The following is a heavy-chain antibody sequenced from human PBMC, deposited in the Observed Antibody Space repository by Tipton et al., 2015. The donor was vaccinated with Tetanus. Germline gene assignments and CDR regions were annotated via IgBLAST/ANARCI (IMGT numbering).Heavy chain of an antibody. CDR2: IIPILGIA. Sequence: QLVQSGAEVKKPGSSVKVSCKASGGTFSSYAISWVRQAPGQGLEWMGRIIPILGIANYAQKFQGRVTITADKSTSTAYMELSSLRSEDTAVYYCAREPDPGIAVAALPADFWGQGTLVTVSS. CDR1: GGTFSSYA. V-gene: IGHV1-69*09. D-gene: IGHD6-19*01. J-gene: IGHJ4*02. CDR3: AREPDPGIAVAALPADF.